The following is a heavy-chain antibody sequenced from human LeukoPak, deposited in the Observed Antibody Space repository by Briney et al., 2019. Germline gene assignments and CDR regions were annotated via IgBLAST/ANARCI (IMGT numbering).Heavy chain of an antibody. D-gene: IGHD3-16*01. V-gene: IGHV3-23*01. CDR2: LNIAGNT. J-gene: IGHJ4*02. CDR3: TTITFGGVIDH. Sequence: GGSLRLSCAASGFTFSSYAMSWVRQAPGKGLECVSVLNIAGNTYYADSVKGRFTISRDNSKNTLYLQMNTLRAEDTALYYCTTITFGGVIDHWGKGTLVTVSS. CDR1: GFTFSSYA.